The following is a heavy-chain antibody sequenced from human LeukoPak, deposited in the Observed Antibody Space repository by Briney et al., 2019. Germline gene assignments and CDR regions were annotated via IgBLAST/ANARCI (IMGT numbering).Heavy chain of an antibody. J-gene: IGHJ3*02. D-gene: IGHD3-22*01. CDR2: IYSGGST. CDR3: AGRITMIVVVPDAFDI. Sequence: GGSLRLSCAASGFTFSSYAMSWVRQAPGKGLEWVSVIYSGGSTYYADSVKGRFTISRDNSKNTLYLQMNSLRAEDTAVYYCAGRITMIVVVPDAFDIWGQGTMVTVSS. CDR1: GFTFSSYA. V-gene: IGHV3-66*01.